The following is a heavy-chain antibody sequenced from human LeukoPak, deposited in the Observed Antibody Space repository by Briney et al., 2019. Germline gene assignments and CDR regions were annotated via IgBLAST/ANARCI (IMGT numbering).Heavy chain of an antibody. J-gene: IGHJ6*02. V-gene: IGHV1-46*01. Sequence: ASVKVSCKASGYTFTSYYMHWVRQAPGQGLEWMGIINPSGGSTSYAQKFQGRVTMTRDTSTSTAYMELRSLRSDDTAVYYCARDGPGVLLWFGESSYYYGMDVWGQGTTVTVSS. CDR3: ARDGPGVLLWFGESSYYYGMDV. CDR1: GYTFTSYY. CDR2: INPSGGST. D-gene: IGHD3-10*01.